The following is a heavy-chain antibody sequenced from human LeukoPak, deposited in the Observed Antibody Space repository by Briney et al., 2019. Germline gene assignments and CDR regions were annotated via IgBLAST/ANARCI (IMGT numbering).Heavy chain of an antibody. Sequence: ASVKVSCKVSGYTLTELSMHWVRQAPGKGLEWMGGFDPEDGETSYAQEFQGRVTMTEDTSTDTAYMELSSLRSEDTAVYYCATDFLFAPITGTTVDYWGQGTLVTVSS. V-gene: IGHV1-24*01. CDR1: GYTLTELS. D-gene: IGHD1-14*01. J-gene: IGHJ4*02. CDR3: ATDFLFAPITGTTVDY. CDR2: FDPEDGET.